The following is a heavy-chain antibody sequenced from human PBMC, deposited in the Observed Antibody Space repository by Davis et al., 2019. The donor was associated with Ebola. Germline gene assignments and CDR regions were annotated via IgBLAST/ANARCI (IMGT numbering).Heavy chain of an antibody. V-gene: IGHV1-18*01. J-gene: IGHJ6*02. Sequence: ASVKVSCKASGYTFTSYGISWVRQAPGQGLEWMGWISAYNGNTNYAQKFQGRVTMTRDTSTSTVYMELSSLRSEDTAVYYCARDLLSALMFATYYDFWSGYSYGMDVWGQGTTVTVSS. CDR3: ARDLLSALMFATYYDFWSGYSYGMDV. CDR1: GYTFTSYG. D-gene: IGHD3-3*01. CDR2: ISAYNGNT.